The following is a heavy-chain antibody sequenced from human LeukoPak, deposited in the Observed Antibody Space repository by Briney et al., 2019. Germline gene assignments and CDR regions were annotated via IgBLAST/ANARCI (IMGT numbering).Heavy chain of an antibody. D-gene: IGHD6-6*01. CDR3: ARGAEYSSSSGDY. Sequence: ASVKVSCKASGGTFSSYAISWVRQAPGQGLEWMGGIIPTFGTANYAQKFQGRVTITADESTSTAYMELSSLRSEDTAVYYCARGAEYSSSSGDYWGQGTPVTVSS. V-gene: IGHV1-69*13. CDR2: IIPTFGTA. J-gene: IGHJ4*02. CDR1: GGTFSSYA.